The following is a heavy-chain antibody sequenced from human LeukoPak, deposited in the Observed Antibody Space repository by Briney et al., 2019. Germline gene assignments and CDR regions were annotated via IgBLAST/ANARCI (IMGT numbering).Heavy chain of an antibody. V-gene: IGHV1-2*02. CDR2: INPNSGGT. CDR3: ARAGVAARHLDY. Sequence: ASVKVSCKASGYTFTGYYMHWVRQAPGQGLEWMGWINPNSGGTNYAQKFQGRVTMTRDTSINTAYMELSRLRSDDTAVYYCARAGVAARHLDYWGQGTLVTVSS. CDR1: GYTFTGYY. D-gene: IGHD6-6*01. J-gene: IGHJ4*02.